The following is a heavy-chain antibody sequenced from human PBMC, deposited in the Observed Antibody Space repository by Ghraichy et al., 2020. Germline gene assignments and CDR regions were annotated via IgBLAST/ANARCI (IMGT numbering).Heavy chain of an antibody. CDR2: IYYSGSS. D-gene: IGHD3-3*01. J-gene: IGHJ4*02. CDR1: GGSISSYY. CDR3: ARGWGGYLHLDY. V-gene: IGHV4-59*01. Sequence: SETLSLTCTVSGGSISSYYWTWIRQPPGKGLEWIGYIYYSGSSKYNPSLKSRVTISVDTSNNHFSLKLSSVTAADTAVYYCARGWGGYLHLDYWGQGTLVTVSS.